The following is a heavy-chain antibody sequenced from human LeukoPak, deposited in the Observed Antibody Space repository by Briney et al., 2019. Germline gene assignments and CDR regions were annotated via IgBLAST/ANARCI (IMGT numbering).Heavy chain of an antibody. D-gene: IGHD4-17*01. J-gene: IGHJ4*02. CDR1: GYSFTNYW. CDR3: ARRDRYGDYEYDY. Sequence: GESLKISCKGSGYSFTNYWIGWVRQMPGKGLEWMGIIYPGDSDTRYSPSFQGQVTISADKSISTAYLQWCSLKASDTAMYYCARRDRYGDYEYDYWGQGTLVTVSS. V-gene: IGHV5-51*01. CDR2: IYPGDSDT.